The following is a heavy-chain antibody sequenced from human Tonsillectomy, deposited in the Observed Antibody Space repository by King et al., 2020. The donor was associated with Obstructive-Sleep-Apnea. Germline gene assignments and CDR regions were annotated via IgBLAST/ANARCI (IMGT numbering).Heavy chain of an antibody. J-gene: IGHJ4*02. D-gene: IGHD5-18*01. CDR2: IKEDGSDK. CDR1: GLTYSNHW. CDR3: VRGGYTYDY. V-gene: IGHV3-7*01. Sequence: VQLVESGGGLVQPGESLRLSCAVAGLTYSNHWMSWVRQAPGKGLEWVAKIKEDGSDKYSVDSVKGRFTISRDNAKTSLYLQMNSLRVEDTAIYYCVRGGYTYDYWGQGTLVIVSS.